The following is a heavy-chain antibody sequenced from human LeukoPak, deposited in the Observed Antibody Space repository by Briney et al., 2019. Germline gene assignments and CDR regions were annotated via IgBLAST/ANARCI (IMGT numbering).Heavy chain of an antibody. V-gene: IGHV3-53*01. Sequence: GGSLRLSCAASGFTVITNDMTWVRQAPGKGLEWVSVLYSDGNTKYADSVQGRFTISRDNSKNTLYLEVNSLSPDDTAVYYCARDVEPLAANTLAYWGQGTLVTVSS. D-gene: IGHD1-14*01. CDR1: GFTVITND. CDR2: LYSDGNT. CDR3: ARDVEPLAANTLAY. J-gene: IGHJ4*02.